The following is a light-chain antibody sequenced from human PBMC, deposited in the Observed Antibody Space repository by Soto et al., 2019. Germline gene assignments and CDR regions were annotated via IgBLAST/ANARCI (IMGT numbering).Light chain of an antibody. CDR1: QSVSSN. V-gene: IGKV3-15*01. J-gene: IGKJ3*01. CDR3: QQYSNWPPIFT. CDR2: GAS. Sequence: EIVMTQSPATLSVSPGERATLSCRASQSVSSNLAWYQQKPGQAPRLLIYGASTRAIGIPARFSGSGSGTEFTLTISSLQSEDFAVYYCQQYSNWPPIFTFGPGTKVDIK.